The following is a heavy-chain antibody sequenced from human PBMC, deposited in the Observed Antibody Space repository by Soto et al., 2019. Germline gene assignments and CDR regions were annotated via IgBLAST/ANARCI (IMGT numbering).Heavy chain of an antibody. V-gene: IGHV4-39*01. D-gene: IGHD3-10*01. CDR3: ARHVGSGSYADWCFDI. J-gene: IGHJ2*01. CDR1: GGSINSNNYY. Sequence: SDTLSLTCSVSGGSINSNNYYWGWIRQPPGKGLEWIGSIYYSGYTYYNPSLKSRITTSLDTSKNQVSLKLSSVTAADTAVYYCARHVGSGSYADWCFDIWGRGTLVTVSS. CDR2: IYYSGYT.